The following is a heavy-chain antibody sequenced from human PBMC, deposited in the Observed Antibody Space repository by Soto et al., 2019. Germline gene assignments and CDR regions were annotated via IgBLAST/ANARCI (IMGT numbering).Heavy chain of an antibody. D-gene: IGHD6-13*01. V-gene: IGHV4-4*07. J-gene: IGHJ6*02. CDR1: GGSISSYY. CDR3: ARGLAAAAGDYYYYGMDV. CDR2: IYTSGST. Sequence: SETLSLTCTVSGGSISSYYWSWIRQPAGKGLEWIGRIYTSGSTNYNPSPKSRVTMSVDTSKNQFSLKLSSVTAADTAVYYCARGLAAAAGDYYYYGMDVWGQGTTVTVSS.